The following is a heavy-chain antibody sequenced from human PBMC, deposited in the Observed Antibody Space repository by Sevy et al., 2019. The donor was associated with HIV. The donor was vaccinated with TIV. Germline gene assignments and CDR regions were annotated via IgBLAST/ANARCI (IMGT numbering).Heavy chain of an antibody. Sequence: GGSLRLSCAASGFTFSSYGMHWVRQAPGKGLEWVAVISYDGSNKYYADSVKGRFTISRDNSKNTLYLHMNSLRAEDTAVYYCAKDLGSSSWYYFDYWGQGTLVTVSS. CDR2: ISYDGSNK. D-gene: IGHD6-13*01. CDR1: GFTFSSYG. J-gene: IGHJ4*02. CDR3: AKDLGSSSWYYFDY. V-gene: IGHV3-30*18.